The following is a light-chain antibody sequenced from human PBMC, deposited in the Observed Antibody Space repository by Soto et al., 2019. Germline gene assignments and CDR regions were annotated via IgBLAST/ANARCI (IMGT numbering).Light chain of an antibody. CDR1: QSVSSY. CDR2: DAS. V-gene: IGKV3-11*01. J-gene: IGKJ5*01. Sequence: EIVLTQSPATLSLSPGERANISCRASQSVSSYLAWYQQKPGQAPRLLIYDASNRATGIPARFSGSGSGTDFTLTINILEPEDSAVYYCQQRNNWPSFGQGTRLEI. CDR3: QQRNNWPS.